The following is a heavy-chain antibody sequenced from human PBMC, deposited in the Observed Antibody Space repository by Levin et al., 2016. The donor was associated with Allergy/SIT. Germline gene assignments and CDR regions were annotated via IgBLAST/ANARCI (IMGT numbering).Heavy chain of an antibody. CDR2: ISYDGSNK. CDR3: AKHQGDYYDSSGYEDADDAFDI. Sequence: GGSLRLSCAASGFTFSSYGMHWVRQAPGKGLEWVAVISYDGSNKYYADSVKGRFTISRDNSKNTLYLQMNSLRAEDTAVYYCAKHQGDYYDSSGYEDADDAFDIWGQGTMVTVSS. CDR1: GFTFSSYG. V-gene: IGHV3-30*18. J-gene: IGHJ3*02. D-gene: IGHD3-22*01.